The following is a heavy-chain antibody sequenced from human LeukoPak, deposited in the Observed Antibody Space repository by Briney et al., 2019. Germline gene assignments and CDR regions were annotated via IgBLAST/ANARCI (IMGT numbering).Heavy chain of an antibody. CDR1: GFTFSSYA. J-gene: IGHJ4*02. CDR2: ISYDGSNK. Sequence: GGSLRLSCAASGFTFSSYAMHWVRQAPGKGLEWVGVISYDGSNKYYADSVKGRFTISRDNSKNTLYLQMNSLRAEDTAVYYCASAILGYCSGGSCYAGDYWGEGTLVTVSS. CDR3: ASAILGYCSGGSCYAGDY. V-gene: IGHV3-30*04. D-gene: IGHD2-15*01.